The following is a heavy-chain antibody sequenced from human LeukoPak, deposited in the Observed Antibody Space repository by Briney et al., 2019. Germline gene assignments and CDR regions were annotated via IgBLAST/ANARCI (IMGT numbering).Heavy chain of an antibody. CDR3: ARGTLYSSSWQRQYYFDY. V-gene: IGHV3-66*01. Sequence: GGSLRLSCAASEFSVGSNYMTWVRQAPGKGLEWVSLIYSGGSTYYADSVKGRFTISRDNSKNTLYLQMNSLRAEDTAVYYCARGTLYSSSWQRQYYFDYWGQGTLVTVSS. J-gene: IGHJ4*02. CDR2: IYSGGST. CDR1: EFSVGSNY. D-gene: IGHD6-13*01.